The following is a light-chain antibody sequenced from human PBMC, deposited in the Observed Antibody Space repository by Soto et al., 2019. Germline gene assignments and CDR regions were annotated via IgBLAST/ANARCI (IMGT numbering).Light chain of an antibody. Sequence: DMVITQSPGSVDVYLGERAAINCESSQSVLYGSNNKNYLAWYQLKPGQPPKLLIYLASTRVYGVPDRFSGSGSGTDFTLTISSLQAEDVAVYYCQQYYSTPGLTFGGGTKVDIK. V-gene: IGKV4-1*01. CDR3: QQYYSTPGLT. CDR2: LAS. J-gene: IGKJ4*01. CDR1: QSVLYGSNNKNY.